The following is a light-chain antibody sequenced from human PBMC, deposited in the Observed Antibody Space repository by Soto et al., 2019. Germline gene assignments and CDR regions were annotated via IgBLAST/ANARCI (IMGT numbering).Light chain of an antibody. CDR3: QQYNTYSGLT. Sequence: DIQMTQSPSTLSASVGDRVTITCRASQSISSWLAWYQQKPGKAPKLLIYTASSLESGVQSRFRGSGSGTEFTLTISSLQPDDFATYYCQQYNTYSGLTFGGGTKVEIK. CDR2: TAS. J-gene: IGKJ4*01. V-gene: IGKV1-5*03. CDR1: QSISSW.